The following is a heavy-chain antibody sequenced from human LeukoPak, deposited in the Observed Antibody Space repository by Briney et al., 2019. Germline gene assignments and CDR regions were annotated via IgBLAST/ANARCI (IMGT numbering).Heavy chain of an antibody. CDR1: GGSISSYY. J-gene: IGHJ3*02. CDR3: AREQVYYDTSGPSAFDI. CDR2: IHYSGST. D-gene: IGHD3-22*01. Sequence: SETLSLTCTVSGGSISSYYWSWIRQPPGKGLEWIGYIHYSGSTNYNPSLKSRVTISVDTSKNQFSLKLSSVTAADTAVYYCAREQVYYDTSGPSAFDIWGQGTMVTVSS. V-gene: IGHV4-59*01.